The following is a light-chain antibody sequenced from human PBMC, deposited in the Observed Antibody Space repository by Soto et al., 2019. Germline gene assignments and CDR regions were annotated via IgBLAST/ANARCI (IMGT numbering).Light chain of an antibody. Sequence: QSVLTQPASVSGSPGQSITISCTGTYSDVGAYNYVSWYQQHPGKAPKLIIYEVSNRPSGVSDRFSGSKSGNTASLTISGLQAEDEADYHCSSYTRSSTLVFGGGTKLTVL. V-gene: IGLV2-14*01. CDR1: YSDVGAYNY. CDR2: EVS. CDR3: SSYTRSSTLV. J-gene: IGLJ3*02.